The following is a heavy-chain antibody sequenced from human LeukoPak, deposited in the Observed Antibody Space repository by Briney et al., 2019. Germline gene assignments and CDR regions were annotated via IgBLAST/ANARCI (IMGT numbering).Heavy chain of an antibody. CDR1: GFTFTNYA. V-gene: IGHV1-3*01. CDR2: INAGNGHT. D-gene: IGHD3-3*01. Sequence: ASVKVSCTASGFTFTNYAMQWVRQAPGQRLEWMGWINAGNGHTRYSQRFQGRVTITRDTSATTVYMEVTSLRSEDAAVYYCARGIWSRTVSSYYFDYWGQGTLVTVSS. J-gene: IGHJ4*02. CDR3: ARGIWSRTVSSYYFDY.